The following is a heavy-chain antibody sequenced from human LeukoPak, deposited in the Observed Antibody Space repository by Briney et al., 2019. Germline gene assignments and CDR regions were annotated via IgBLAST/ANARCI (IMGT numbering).Heavy chain of an antibody. CDR3: ARVVASTSIDS. D-gene: IGHD2-15*01. CDR2: IYYSGST. Sequence: SQTLSLTCGVSGGSIRSGGYSWSWIRQPPGKGLEWIGYIYYSGSTNYNPPLKSRVTISVDTSKNQFSLNLSSVTAADTALYYCARVVASTSIDSWGQGTLVTVSS. J-gene: IGHJ4*02. V-gene: IGHV4-30-4*07. CDR1: GGSIRSGGYS.